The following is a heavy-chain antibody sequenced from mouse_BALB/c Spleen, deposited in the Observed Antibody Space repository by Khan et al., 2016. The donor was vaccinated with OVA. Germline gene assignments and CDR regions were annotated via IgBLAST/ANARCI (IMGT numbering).Heavy chain of an antibody. CDR1: GYTFTSYW. J-gene: IGHJ3*01. CDR3: TRRNWDVAWFAY. Sequence: EVQLQQSGTVLARPGASVKMSCKASGYTFTSYWMHWVKQRPGQGLEWIGDIYPGNTDTNYNQKFKVKAKLTAVTSTSTAYMELYSLTNEDSAVYYCTRRNWDVAWFAYWGQGTLVTVSA. V-gene: IGHV1-5*01. CDR2: IYPGNTDT. D-gene: IGHD4-1*01.